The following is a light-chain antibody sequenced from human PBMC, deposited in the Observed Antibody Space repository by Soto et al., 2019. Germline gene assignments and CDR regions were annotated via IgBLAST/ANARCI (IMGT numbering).Light chain of an antibody. J-gene: IGKJ1*01. CDR2: DAS. CDR1: QSSGSW. Sequence: DIQMTQSPSTLSASVGDRVTITCRASQSSGSWLAWYQQKPGKAPKLLIYDASTLESRVPSRFSGSGSGTEFTLTISSLQPDDFATYYCQQYNTYWGTFGQGTKVEIK. V-gene: IGKV1-5*01. CDR3: QQYNTYWGT.